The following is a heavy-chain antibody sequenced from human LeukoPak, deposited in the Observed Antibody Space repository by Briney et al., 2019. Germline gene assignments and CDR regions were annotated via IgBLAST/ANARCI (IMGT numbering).Heavy chain of an antibody. CDR3: ARGGGLDV. D-gene: IGHD3-16*01. CDR1: GFTFSSYS. Sequence: GGSLRLSCAASGFTFSSYSMNWVRQAPGKGLEWVSSISSSSNYVYYTDSMKGRFTISRDNAKDSLYLQMNSLRAEDTAVYFCARGGGLDVWGQGATVTVSS. CDR2: ISSSSNYV. V-gene: IGHV3-21*01. J-gene: IGHJ6*02.